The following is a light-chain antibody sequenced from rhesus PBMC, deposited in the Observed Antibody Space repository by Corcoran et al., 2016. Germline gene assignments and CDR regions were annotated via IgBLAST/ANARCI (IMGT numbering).Light chain of an antibody. CDR2: EVS. J-gene: IGLJ1*01. Sequence: QAAPTQSPSMSGSPGQPVTISCTGTSSDIGGYNRVSWYQQHPGKAPKLMIYEVSKRPSGVSDRFSGSKSANTASLTISGLQTEDGADYSFSSYASSGTFIFGSGTRLTVL. CDR3: SSYASSGTFI. V-gene: IGLV2-13*03. CDR1: SSDIGGYNR.